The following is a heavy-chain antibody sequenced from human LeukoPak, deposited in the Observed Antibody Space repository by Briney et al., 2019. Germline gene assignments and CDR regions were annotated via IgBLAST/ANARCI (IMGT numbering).Heavy chain of an antibody. V-gene: IGHV4-34*01. CDR3: ARARIAARRAEYFQH. D-gene: IGHD6-6*01. CDR1: GGSFSGYY. Sequence: SETLSLTCAVYGGSFSGYYWSWIRQPPGKGLEWIGEINHSGSTNYNPSLKSRVTISVDTSKNQFSLKLSSVTAADTAVYYCARARIAARRAEYFQHWGQGTLVTVSS. J-gene: IGHJ1*01. CDR2: INHSGST.